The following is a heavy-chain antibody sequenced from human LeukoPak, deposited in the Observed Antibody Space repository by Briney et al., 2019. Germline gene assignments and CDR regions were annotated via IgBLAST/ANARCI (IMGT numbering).Heavy chain of an antibody. CDR1: GYSFTSYW. V-gene: IGHV5-51*01. CDR2: IYPGDSDT. D-gene: IGHD3-3*01. Sequence: GESLKISCKGPGYSFTSYWIGWVRQMPGKGLEWMGIIYPGDSDTRYSPSFQGQVTISADKSISTAYLQWSSLKASDTAMYYCARHPGYDFWSGYQGMDVWGQGTTVTVSS. J-gene: IGHJ6*02. CDR3: ARHPGYDFWSGYQGMDV.